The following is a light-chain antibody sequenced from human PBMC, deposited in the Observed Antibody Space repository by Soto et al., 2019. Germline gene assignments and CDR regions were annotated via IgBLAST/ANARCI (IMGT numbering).Light chain of an antibody. CDR2: GAS. V-gene: IGKV3-15*01. J-gene: IGKJ4*01. CDR3: HHYHNAAGT. Sequence: EVVITQSPATLSVSPGETATLSCRASQSVNNNLAWYQKKPGQGPRLLIYGASTRATGIPARFSGSGSGTEFTLTINSLQSEDYAVYFCHHYHNAAGTFGGGTKVDIK. CDR1: QSVNNN.